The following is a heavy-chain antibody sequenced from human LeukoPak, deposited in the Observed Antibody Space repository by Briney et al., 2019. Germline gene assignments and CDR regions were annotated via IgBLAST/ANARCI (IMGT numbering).Heavy chain of an antibody. CDR1: GFTFSTYS. CDR3: AREGFMIVVVSYMDV. CDR2: LSYDGSTK. Sequence: GSSLRLSCSASGFTFSTYSIHWVRQAPGKGLEWVAVLSYDGSTKYYADSVKGRFTISRDNSKNTLYLQMNSLRAEDTAVYYCAREGFMIVVVSYMDVWGKGTTVTVSS. J-gene: IGHJ6*03. V-gene: IGHV3-30*01. D-gene: IGHD3-22*01.